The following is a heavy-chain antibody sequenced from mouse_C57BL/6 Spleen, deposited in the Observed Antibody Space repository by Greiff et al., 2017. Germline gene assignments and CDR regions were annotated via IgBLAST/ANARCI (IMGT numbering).Heavy chain of an antibody. V-gene: IGHV6-3*01. J-gene: IGHJ2*01. CDR3: TGTGRAYFDY. D-gene: IGHD4-1*01. CDR1: GFTFSNYW. CDR2: IRLKSDNYAT. Sequence: EVKVEESGGGLVQPGGSMKLSCVASGFTFSNYWMNWVRQSPEKGLEWVAQIRLKSDNYATHYAESVKGRFTISRDDSKSSVYLQMNNLRAEDTGIYYCTGTGRAYFDYWGQGTTLTVSS.